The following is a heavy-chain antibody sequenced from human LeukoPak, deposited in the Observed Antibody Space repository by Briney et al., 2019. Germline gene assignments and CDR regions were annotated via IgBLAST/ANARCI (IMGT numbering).Heavy chain of an antibody. CDR1: GGSISSGGYY. CDR2: IYYSGST. Sequence: SETLSLTRTVSGGSISSGGYYWSWIRQHPGKGLEWIGYIYYSGSTYYNPSLKSRVTMSVDASKNQFSLKLSSVTAADTAVYYCASLLNGGVSHWFDPWGQGTLVTVSS. D-gene: IGHD7-27*01. J-gene: IGHJ5*02. V-gene: IGHV4-31*03. CDR3: ASLLNGGVSHWFDP.